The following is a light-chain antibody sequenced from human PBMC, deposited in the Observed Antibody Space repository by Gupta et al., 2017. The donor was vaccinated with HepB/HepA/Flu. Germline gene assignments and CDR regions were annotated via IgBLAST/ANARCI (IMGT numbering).Light chain of an antibody. CDR1: KLGDRY. V-gene: IGLV3-1*01. Sequence: SYELTQPPSVSVSPGQTASIPCSGDKLGDRYPCWYQQKPGQSPVLVIYQNDKRPSGIPERFSGSNSGNTATLTISGTQSIDEADYYCQARDSNTVVFGGGTKLTVL. CDR2: QND. J-gene: IGLJ2*01. CDR3: QARDSNTVV.